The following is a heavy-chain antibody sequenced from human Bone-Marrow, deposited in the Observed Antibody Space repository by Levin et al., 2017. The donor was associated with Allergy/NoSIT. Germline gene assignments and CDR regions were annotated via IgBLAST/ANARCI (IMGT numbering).Heavy chain of an antibody. Sequence: KLGESLKISCKGSGYKFTGYWIGWVRLKAGKGLEWMGNIFPADSDTRYSPAFQGQVTISVDNSISTVYLQWGRLQASDTATYYCARRDGNGWSRHDDEFDPWGQGTLVTVSS. CDR3: ARRDGNGWSRHDDEFDP. J-gene: IGHJ5*02. D-gene: IGHD6-19*01. CDR1: GYKFTGYW. V-gene: IGHV5-51*01. CDR2: IFPADSDT.